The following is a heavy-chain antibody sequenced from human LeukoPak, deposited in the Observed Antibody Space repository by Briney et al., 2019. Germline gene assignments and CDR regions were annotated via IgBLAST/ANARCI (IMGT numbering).Heavy chain of an antibody. D-gene: IGHD5-18*01. CDR1: GGTFSSYA. Sequence: ASVKVSCKASGGTFSSYAISWVRQAPGQGLEWMGRIIPILGIANYAQKFQGRVTITADKSTSTAYMELGSLRSEDTAVYYCARGRGYSYGAYYYYGMDVWGQGTTVTVSS. J-gene: IGHJ6*02. CDR2: IIPILGIA. CDR3: ARGRGYSYGAYYYYGMDV. V-gene: IGHV1-69*04.